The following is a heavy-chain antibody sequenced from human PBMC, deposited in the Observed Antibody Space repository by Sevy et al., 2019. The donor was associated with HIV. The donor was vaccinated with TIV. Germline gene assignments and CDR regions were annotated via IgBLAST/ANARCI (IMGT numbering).Heavy chain of an antibody. D-gene: IGHD5-12*01. J-gene: IGHJ3*02. CDR3: AREGGLAVSGDHDAFDI. CDR1: GDTFSTYG. CDR2: IIPIFGTP. Sequence: ASVKVSCKASGDTFSTYGLSWVRQAPGQGLEWMGGIIPIFGTPNYAQKFQGRVTITADESASSAYMELSSLRSEDTALYYCAREGGLAVSGDHDAFDIWGHGTLVAVSS. V-gene: IGHV1-69*13.